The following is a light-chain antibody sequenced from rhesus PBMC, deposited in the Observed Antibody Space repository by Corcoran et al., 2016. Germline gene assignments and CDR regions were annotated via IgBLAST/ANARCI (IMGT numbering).Light chain of an antibody. V-gene: IGKV1-33*02. J-gene: IGKJ4*01. Sequence: DIQMTQSPPSLSASVGDRVTITCRASQGITNDLAWYQLKPGKVTKLLIYVASTLQSGVPSRFSGSGSGTDFSLTSSSLQPEDAATYYCQHGYGVPFTFGGGTKLEIK. CDR2: VAS. CDR3: QHGYGVPFT. CDR1: QGITND.